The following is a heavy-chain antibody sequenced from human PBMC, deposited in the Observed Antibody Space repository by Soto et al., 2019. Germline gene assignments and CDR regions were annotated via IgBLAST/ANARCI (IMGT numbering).Heavy chain of an antibody. V-gene: IGHV3-48*01. J-gene: IGHJ4*02. CDR1: GFTFSSYS. CDR2: ISSSSSTI. D-gene: IGHD3-3*01. Sequence: GGSLRLSCAASGFTFSSYSMNWVRQAPGKGLEWVSYISSSSSTIYYADSVKGRFTISRDNAKNSLYLQMNSLRAEDTAVYYCARAYDFWSGYYIGVYFDYWGQGTLVTVSS. CDR3: ARAYDFWSGYYIGVYFDY.